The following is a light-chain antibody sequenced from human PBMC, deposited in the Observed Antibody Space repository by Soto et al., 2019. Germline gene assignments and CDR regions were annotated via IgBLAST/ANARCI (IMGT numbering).Light chain of an antibody. V-gene: IGLV6-57*01. CDR1: SGSIASNY. J-gene: IGLJ2*01. Sequence: NFMLTQPHSVSESPGKTVTISCTCSSGSIASNYVQWFQQRPGSSPTTVIYEDNRRPSGVPDRFSGSIDSSSNSASLTISGLKTEDEADYYCQSYDSNNRGVFGGGTKLTVL. CDR2: EDN. CDR3: QSYDSNNRGV.